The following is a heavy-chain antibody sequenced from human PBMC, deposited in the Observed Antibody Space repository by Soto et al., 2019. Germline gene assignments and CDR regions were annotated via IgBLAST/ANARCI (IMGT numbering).Heavy chain of an antibody. J-gene: IGHJ4*02. CDR1: CGSFSGYY. Sequence: SETLSLTCAVYCGSFSGYYWSWIRQPPGKGLEWIGEINHSGSTNYNPSLKSRVTISVDTSKNQFSLKLSSVTAADTAVYYCARGPYCTNGVCYPFDYWGQGTLVTVSS. D-gene: IGHD2-8*01. CDR2: INHSGST. CDR3: ARGPYCTNGVCYPFDY. V-gene: IGHV4-34*01.